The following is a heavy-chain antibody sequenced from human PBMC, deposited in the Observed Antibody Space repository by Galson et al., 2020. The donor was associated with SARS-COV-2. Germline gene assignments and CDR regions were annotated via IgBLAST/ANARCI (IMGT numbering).Heavy chain of an antibody. Sequence: ASVKVSCKASGYTFTSYGISWVRQAPGQGLEWMGWISAYNGNTNYAQKLQGRVTMTTDPSTSTAYMELRSLRSDDTAVYYCARAFDTLPSQDTRVRGVGPYYYYYSGMDVWGQGTTVTVSS. J-gene: IGHJ6*02. CDR3: ARAFDTLPSQDTRVRGVGPYYYYYSGMDV. CDR1: GYTFTSYG. CDR2: ISAYNGNT. D-gene: IGHD3-10*01. V-gene: IGHV1-18*01.